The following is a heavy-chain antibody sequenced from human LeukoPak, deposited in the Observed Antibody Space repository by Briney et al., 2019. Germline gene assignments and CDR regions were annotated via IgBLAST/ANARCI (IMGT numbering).Heavy chain of an antibody. D-gene: IGHD5-12*01. V-gene: IGHV4-59*08. J-gene: IGHJ4*02. CDR3: ARSHPKRSGFD. CDR2: VYYNGIT. CDR1: GASISNYY. Sequence: SETLSLTCTVSGASISNYYWTWIRQSPGKGLEWMGYVYYNGITNYNPSLKSRVTISLDTSKNQFSLKLTSVTAADTAVYYCARSHPKRSGFDWGQGTVVTVSS.